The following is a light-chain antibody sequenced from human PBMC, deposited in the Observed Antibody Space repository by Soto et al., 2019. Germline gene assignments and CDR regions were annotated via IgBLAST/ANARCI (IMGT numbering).Light chain of an antibody. CDR2: GAS. J-gene: IGKJ2*01. CDR3: LQDEAYPYT. CDR1: KGISLH. Sequence: DIQMTQSPSSLSASVGDRVTVTCRASKGISLHLAWFQQKPGKAPKSLIYGASILQRGAPSKLSSSGSGTNFSLTINSLQPDYFATCYCLQDEAYPYTFGQGTKLEIK. V-gene: IGKV1-16*02.